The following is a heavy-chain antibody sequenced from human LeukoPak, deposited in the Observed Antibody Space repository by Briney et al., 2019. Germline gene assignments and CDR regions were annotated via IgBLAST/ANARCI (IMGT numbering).Heavy chain of an antibody. D-gene: IGHD5-12*01. CDR2: IIPIFGTA. CDR3: AREGEIGYDLSDY. CDR1: GGTFSSYA. Sequence: SVKVSCKASGGTFSSYAISWVRQAPGQGLEWMGGIIPIFGTANYAQKFQGRVTVTRDTSTSTVYMELSSLRSEDTAMYYCAREGEIGYDLSDYWGQGTLVTVSS. V-gene: IGHV1-69*05. J-gene: IGHJ4*02.